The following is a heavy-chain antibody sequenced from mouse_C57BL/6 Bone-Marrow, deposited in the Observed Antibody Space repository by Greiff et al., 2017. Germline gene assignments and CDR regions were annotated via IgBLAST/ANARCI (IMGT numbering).Heavy chain of an antibody. Sequence: EVQLVESGGGLVKPGGSLKLSCAASGFTFSSYSMSWVRQTPEKRLEWVATISDGGSYTYYPDNVQGRFTISRDNTKNNLDLQMSHLKSEDTAVDYCAREGLLRARDYWGQGTSVTVSS. CDR2: ISDGGSYT. CDR1: GFTFSSYS. V-gene: IGHV5-4*01. D-gene: IGHD1-1*01. CDR3: AREGLLRARDY. J-gene: IGHJ4*01.